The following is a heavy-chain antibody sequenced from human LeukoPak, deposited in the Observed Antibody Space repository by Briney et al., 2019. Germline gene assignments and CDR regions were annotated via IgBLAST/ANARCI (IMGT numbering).Heavy chain of an antibody. CDR1: GFSFRNYG. V-gene: IGHV3-30*02. D-gene: IGHD5-12*01. CDR2: VRYDGSNR. Sequence: SGGSLRLSCAASGFSFRNYGMHWVRQAPGKGLEWVAFVRYDGSNRYYADSVKGRFTISRDNSKNTLYPQMNSLRAEDTAVYYCAKTLGGYVFPFDYWGQGTLVTVSS. CDR3: AKTLGGYVFPFDY. J-gene: IGHJ4*02.